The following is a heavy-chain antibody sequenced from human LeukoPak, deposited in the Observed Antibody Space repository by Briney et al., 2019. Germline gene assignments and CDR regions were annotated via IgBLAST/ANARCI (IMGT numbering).Heavy chain of an antibody. Sequence: SGPTLVNATQTLTLTCTFSGFSLSTSGVGVGWIRQPPGKALEWLALIYWNDDKRYSPSLKGRLTITKDTSKNQVVLTMTNMDPVDTATYYCAHFMITFGGVIVPPDYWGQGTLVTVSS. V-gene: IGHV2-5*01. D-gene: IGHD3-16*02. CDR2: IYWNDDK. CDR3: AHFMITFGGVIVPPDY. J-gene: IGHJ4*02. CDR1: GFSLSTSGVG.